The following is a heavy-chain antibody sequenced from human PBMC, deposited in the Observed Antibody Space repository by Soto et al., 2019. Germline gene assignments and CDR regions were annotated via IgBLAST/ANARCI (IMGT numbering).Heavy chain of an antibody. CDR2: ISQSGNT. CDR3: ARAPKVSGSSQTRPDF. J-gene: IGHJ4*02. V-gene: IGHV4-34*01. CDR1: SGSFSGYY. D-gene: IGHD6-6*01. Sequence: PSETRSLTCSIYSGSFSGYYWSWIRQPPGKGLEWIGEISQSGNTNYSPSLKSRVSISIDTSKKQFSLNLASVSAADTAVYYCARAPKVSGSSQTRPDFWGQGTLVTRLL.